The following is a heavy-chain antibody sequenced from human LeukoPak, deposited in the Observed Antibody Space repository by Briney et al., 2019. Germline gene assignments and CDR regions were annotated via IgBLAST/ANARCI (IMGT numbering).Heavy chain of an antibody. J-gene: IGHJ4*02. Sequence: SETLSLTCTVSGGSLSSYYWSWIRQPAGKGREWIGRIYTSESTNYNPSLKSRVTMSVDTSNIQFSLMLSSVTAADTAVYYCARDLVVADAFDYWGQGTLVTVSS. CDR3: ARDLVVADAFDY. D-gene: IGHD2-15*01. CDR2: IYTSEST. V-gene: IGHV4-4*07. CDR1: GGSLSSYY.